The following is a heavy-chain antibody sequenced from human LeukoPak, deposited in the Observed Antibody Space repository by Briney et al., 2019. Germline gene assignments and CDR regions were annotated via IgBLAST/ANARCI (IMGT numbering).Heavy chain of an antibody. V-gene: IGHV3-33*01. J-gene: IGHJ4*02. D-gene: IGHD1-26*01. Sequence: GRSLRLSCAASGFTFSSYGMHWVRQVPGKGLEWVAVIWYDGSNKYYADSAKGRFTISRDNSKNTLYLLMNSLRAEDTAVYSCARGDSGSGQYFDYWGQGTLVTVSS. CDR3: ARGDSGSGQYFDY. CDR2: IWYDGSNK. CDR1: GFTFSSYG.